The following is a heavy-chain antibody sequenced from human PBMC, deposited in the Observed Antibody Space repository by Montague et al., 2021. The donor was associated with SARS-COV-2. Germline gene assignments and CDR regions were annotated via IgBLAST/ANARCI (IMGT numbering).Heavy chain of an antibody. D-gene: IGHD3-22*01. CDR2: IYHTGST. V-gene: IGHV4-4*02. J-gene: IGHJ3*02. CDR1: GDSISTDNW. Sequence: SETLSLTCVVSGDSISTDNWWTWVRLPPGKGLEWVGEIYHTGSTYYNPSLKSRVTISVDTPTNQFSLKLSSVTAADTAVYYCARFPTSYYYDSKAAPATPDAFDIWGQGTMVTVSS. CDR3: ARFPTSYYYDSKAAPATPDAFDI.